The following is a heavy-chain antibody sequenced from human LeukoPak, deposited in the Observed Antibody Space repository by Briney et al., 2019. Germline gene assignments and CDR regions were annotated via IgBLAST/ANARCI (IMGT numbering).Heavy chain of an antibody. CDR3: AGYYGSGSYYNGLSYYYYGMDV. Sequence: AGGSLRLSCAASGFTFSSYSMNWVRQAPGKGLEWVSSISSSSSYIYYADSVKGRFTISRDNAKNSLYLQMNSLRAEDTAVYYCAGYYGSGSYYNGLSYYYYGMDVWGQGTTVTVS. J-gene: IGHJ6*02. CDR1: GFTFSSYS. V-gene: IGHV3-21*01. CDR2: ISSSSSYI. D-gene: IGHD3-10*01.